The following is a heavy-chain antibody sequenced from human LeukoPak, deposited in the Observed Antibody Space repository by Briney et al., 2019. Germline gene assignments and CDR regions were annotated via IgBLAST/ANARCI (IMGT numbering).Heavy chain of an antibody. D-gene: IGHD3-3*01. J-gene: IGHJ4*02. CDR3: AREFGVVTCLDY. CDR1: GYTFTSYY. V-gene: IGHV1-46*01. CDR2: INPSGGST. Sequence: ASVKVSCKASGYTFTSYYMHWVRQAPGQGLEWMGIINPSGGSTSYAQKFQGRVTMTRDMSTSTVYMELSSLRSEDTAVYYCAREFGVVTCLDYWGQGTLVTVYS.